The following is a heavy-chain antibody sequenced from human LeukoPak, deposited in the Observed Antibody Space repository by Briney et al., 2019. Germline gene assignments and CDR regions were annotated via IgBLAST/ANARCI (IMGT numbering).Heavy chain of an antibody. V-gene: IGHV1-18*01. D-gene: IGHD3-10*01. CDR2: ISAYNGNT. CDR3: ARDSDYGSGSYYPYGMDV. Sequence: ASVEVSCKASGYTFTSYGISWVRQAPGQGLEWMGWISAYNGNTNYAQKLQGRVTMTTDTSTSTAYMELRSLRSDDTAVYYCARDSDYGSGSYYPYGMDVWGQGTTVTVSS. CDR1: GYTFTSYG. J-gene: IGHJ6*02.